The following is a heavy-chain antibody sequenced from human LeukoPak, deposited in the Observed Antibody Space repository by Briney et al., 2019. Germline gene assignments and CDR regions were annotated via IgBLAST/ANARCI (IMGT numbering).Heavy chain of an antibody. V-gene: IGHV3-48*02. CDR3: ARVLGITIFQEVDY. CDR1: GFTFSSYS. D-gene: IGHD3-9*01. Sequence: GGSLRLSCAASGFTFSSYSMNWVRQAPGKGLEWVSYISSSSSTIYYADSVKGRFTISRDNAKNSLYLQMNSLRDEDTAVHYCARVLGITIFQEVDYWGQGTLVTVSS. CDR2: ISSSSSTI. J-gene: IGHJ4*02.